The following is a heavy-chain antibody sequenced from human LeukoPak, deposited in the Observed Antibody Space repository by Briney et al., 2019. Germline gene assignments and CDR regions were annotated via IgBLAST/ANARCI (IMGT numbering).Heavy chain of an antibody. CDR1: GYTFTSYY. J-gene: IGHJ4*02. V-gene: IGHV1-46*01. CDR3: ARASPTFDY. CDR2: INPSAAGT. Sequence: ASVKVSCKASGYTFTSYYMHWVRQAPGQGLEWMGIINPSAAGTSYAQKFQGRVTMTRDTSTSTVYVELSSLRSEDTAVYYCARASPTFDYWGQGTLVTVSS.